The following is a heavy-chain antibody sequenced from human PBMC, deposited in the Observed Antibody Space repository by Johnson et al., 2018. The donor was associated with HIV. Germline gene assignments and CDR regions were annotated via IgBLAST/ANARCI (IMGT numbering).Heavy chain of an antibody. CDR3: AREAYYARAFDL. CDR1: GFTFSDYY. D-gene: IGHD3-3*01. Sequence: QVQLVESGGGLVKPGGSLRLSCAASGFTFSDYYMSWIRQAPGTGLEWVAVISYDGINKYYADSLKGRFAISRDNSRNTLDLRMDSLRVEDTAVYYCAREAYYARAFDLWGQGTMVTVSS. V-gene: IGHV3-30*03. J-gene: IGHJ3*01. CDR2: ISYDGINK.